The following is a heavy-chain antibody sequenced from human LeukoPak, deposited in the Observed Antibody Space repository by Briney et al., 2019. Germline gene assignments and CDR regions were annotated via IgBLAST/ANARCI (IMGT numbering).Heavy chain of an antibody. CDR2: IYYSGST. CDR3: ARGAYYDSSGTFDY. CDR1: GGSISSSSYY. D-gene: IGHD3-22*01. V-gene: IGHV4-39*07. Sequence: SETLSLTCTVSGGSISSSSYYWGWIRQPPGKGLEWIGSIYYSGSTYYNPSLKSQVSISIDTSKNQFSLKLSSVTAADTAVYYCARGAYYDSSGTFDYWGQGTLVTVSS. J-gene: IGHJ4*02.